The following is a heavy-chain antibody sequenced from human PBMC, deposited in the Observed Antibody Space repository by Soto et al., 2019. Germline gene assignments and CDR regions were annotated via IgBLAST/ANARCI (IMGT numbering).Heavy chain of an antibody. D-gene: IGHD1-1*01. V-gene: IGHV3-23*01. J-gene: IGHJ6*02. Sequence: EVELLESGGGLVQPGGSLRLSCAASGFSFSNCAMTWVRQAPGKGLEWVSVIRSRGDRIYYADSVQGRFTISRDNSRSMLYLQMNYRSADDTAVYYCAKQQGPGTPYYYAMDVWGQGTTVTVSS. CDR2: IRSRGDRI. CDR1: GFSFSNCA. CDR3: AKQQGPGTPYYYAMDV.